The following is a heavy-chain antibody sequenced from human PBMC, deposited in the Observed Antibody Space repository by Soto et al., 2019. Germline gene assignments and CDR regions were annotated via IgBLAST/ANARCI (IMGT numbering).Heavy chain of an antibody. D-gene: IGHD6-19*01. V-gene: IGHV4-39*02. CDR2: IYYSGST. CDR1: GGSISSSSYY. Sequence: SETLSLTCTVSGGSISSSSYYWGWIRQPPGKGLEWIGSIYYSGSTYYNPSLKSRVTISVDTSKNQFSLKLSSVTAADTAVYYCARDRGRSGWYELDIWGQGTMVTVS. CDR3: ARDRGRSGWYELDI. J-gene: IGHJ3*02.